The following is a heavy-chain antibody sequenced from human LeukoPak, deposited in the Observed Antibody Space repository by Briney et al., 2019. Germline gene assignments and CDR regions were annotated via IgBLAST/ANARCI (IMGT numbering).Heavy chain of an antibody. CDR3: ARGDYSSSWYYFNY. CDR2: IYYSGTT. D-gene: IGHD6-13*01. Sequence: SETLSLTCTVSGGSISTYYWSWIRRPPGKGLEWIGYIYYSGTTNYNPSLASRVTISVDTSKNQFSLRLSSVTAADTAVYYCARGDYSSSWYYFNYWGQGTLVTVSS. V-gene: IGHV4-59*01. CDR1: GGSISTYY. J-gene: IGHJ4*02.